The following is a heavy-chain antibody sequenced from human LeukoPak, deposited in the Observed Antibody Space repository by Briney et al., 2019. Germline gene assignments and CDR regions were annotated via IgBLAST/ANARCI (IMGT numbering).Heavy chain of an antibody. V-gene: IGHV1-24*01. Sequence: ASVKVSCKVSGYTLTELSMHWVRQAPGKGLEWMGGFDLEDGETIYAQKFQGRVTMTEDASTDTAYMELSSLRSEDTAVYYCATGITMVRGVTYYYYGMDVWGKGTTVTVSS. D-gene: IGHD3-10*01. CDR1: GYTLTELS. CDR3: ATGITMVRGVTYYYYGMDV. CDR2: FDLEDGET. J-gene: IGHJ6*04.